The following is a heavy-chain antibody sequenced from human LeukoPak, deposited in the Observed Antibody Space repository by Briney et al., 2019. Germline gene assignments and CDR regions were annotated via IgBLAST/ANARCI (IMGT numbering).Heavy chain of an antibody. CDR1: GFTVSSNY. CDR2: IYSGGST. Sequence: GGSLRLSCAASGFTVSSNYMSWVRQAPGKGLEWVSVIYSGGSTYYADSVKGRFTISRDNSKNTLYLQMNSLRAEDTAVYYCARDSKAAGLYYYYYMDVWGKGTTVTVSS. V-gene: IGHV3-66*02. D-gene: IGHD6-13*01. CDR3: ARDSKAAGLYYYYYMDV. J-gene: IGHJ6*03.